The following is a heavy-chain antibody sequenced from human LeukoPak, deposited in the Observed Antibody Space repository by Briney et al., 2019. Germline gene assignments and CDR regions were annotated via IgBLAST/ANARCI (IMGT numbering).Heavy chain of an antibody. Sequence: GGSLRLFCAASGFPHCRYTMNWARQSPGKGREWVSSISSSGYYIYYADSVKGRFTISRDNAKNSLYLQMNRLRAEDTAVYYCARDLVSRSNYWGQGTPVTVSS. CDR2: ISSSGYYI. D-gene: IGHD6-6*01. V-gene: IGHV3-21*01. CDR3: ARDLVSRSNY. CDR1: GFPHCRYT. J-gene: IGHJ4*02.